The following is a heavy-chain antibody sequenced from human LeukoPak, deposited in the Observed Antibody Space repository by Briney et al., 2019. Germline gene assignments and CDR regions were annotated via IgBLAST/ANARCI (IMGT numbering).Heavy chain of an antibody. CDR1: GGTFSSYA. Sequence: SVKVSCKASGGTFSSYAISWVRQAPGQGLEWMGGIIPIFGTANYAQKFQGRVTITTDESTSTAYMELSSLRSEDTAVYYCAHKRGIRGGYDAFDXXGXGTXVX. CDR3: AHKRGIRGGYDAFDX. CDR2: IIPIFGTA. V-gene: IGHV1-69*05. D-gene: IGHD5-18*01. J-gene: IGHJ3*01.